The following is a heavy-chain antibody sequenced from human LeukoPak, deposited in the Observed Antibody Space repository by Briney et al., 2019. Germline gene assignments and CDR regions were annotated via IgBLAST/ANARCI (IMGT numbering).Heavy chain of an antibody. J-gene: IGHJ4*02. D-gene: IGHD3-3*01. V-gene: IGHV1-18*01. CDR2: ISAYNGNT. CDR3: ARDGGATYYDFWSGYYTSYYFDY. Sequence: ASVKVSCKASGYTFTSYGISWVRQAPGQGLEWMGWISAYNGNTNYAQKLQGRVTMTTDTSTSTAYMELRSLRSDDTAVYYCARDGGATYYDFWSGYYTSYYFDYWGQGTLVTVSS. CDR1: GYTFTSYG.